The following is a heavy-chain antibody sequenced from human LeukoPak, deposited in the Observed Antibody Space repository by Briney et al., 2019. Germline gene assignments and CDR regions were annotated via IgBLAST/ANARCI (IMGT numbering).Heavy chain of an antibody. CDR1: GGTFSSYA. Sequence: GASVKVSCKASGGTFSSYAISWVRQAPGQELEWMGGIIPIFGTANYAQKFQGRVTITTDESTSTAYMELSSLRSEDTAVYYCERDRDGYNHFDYWGQGTLVTVSS. J-gene: IGHJ4*02. D-gene: IGHD5-24*01. V-gene: IGHV1-69*05. CDR3: ERDRDGYNHFDY. CDR2: IIPIFGTA.